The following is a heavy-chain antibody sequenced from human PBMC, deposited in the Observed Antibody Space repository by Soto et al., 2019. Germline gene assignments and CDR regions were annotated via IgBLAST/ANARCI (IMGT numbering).Heavy chain of an antibody. V-gene: IGHV3-30*18. D-gene: IGHD1-26*01. Sequence: QVQLVVSGGGVVQPGRSLRLSCAASGFTFSDYGMHWVRQAPGKGLDWVALISHDGNNKYYADSVRGRFTISRDNSKNTLFLQRSSLRPDDTAVYYCAKDRPVKARSGSLSSWGQGTLVTVSS. CDR1: GFTFSDYG. CDR3: AKDRPVKARSGSLSS. CDR2: ISHDGNNK. J-gene: IGHJ5*02.